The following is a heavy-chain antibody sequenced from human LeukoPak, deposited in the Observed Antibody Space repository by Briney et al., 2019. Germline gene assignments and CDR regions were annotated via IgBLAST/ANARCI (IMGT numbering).Heavy chain of an antibody. CDR2: IYYSGST. Sequence: PSETLSLTCTVSGGSISSYYWSWIRQPPGKGLEWIGYIYYSGSTNYNPSLKSRVTISVDTSKNQFSLKLSSVTAADTAVYYCASSGGWYGNAFDIWGQGTMVTVSS. CDR3: ASSGGWYGNAFDI. V-gene: IGHV4-59*01. CDR1: GGSISSYY. D-gene: IGHD6-19*01. J-gene: IGHJ3*02.